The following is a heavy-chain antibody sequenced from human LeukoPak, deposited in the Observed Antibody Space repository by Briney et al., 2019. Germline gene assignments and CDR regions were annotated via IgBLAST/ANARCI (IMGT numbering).Heavy chain of an antibody. D-gene: IGHD3-16*02. CDR3: AKDKDDYVWGSYRPTFDY. Sequence: GGSLRLSCAASGFTFDDYAMHWVRQAPGKGLEWVSLISGDGGSTYYADSVKGRFTISRDNSKNSLYLQMNSLRNEDTALYYCAKDKDDYVWGSYRPTFDYWGQGTLVTVSS. V-gene: IGHV3-43*02. J-gene: IGHJ4*02. CDR1: GFTFDDYA. CDR2: ISGDGGST.